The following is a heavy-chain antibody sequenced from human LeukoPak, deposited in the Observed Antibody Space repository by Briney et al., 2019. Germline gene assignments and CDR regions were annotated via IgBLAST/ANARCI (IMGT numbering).Heavy chain of an antibody. V-gene: IGHV1-2*02. CDR1: GHTFTGYY. D-gene: IGHD2-15*01. Sequence: ASVKVSCKASGHTFTGYYMHWVRQAPGQGLEWMGWINPNSGGANYAQKFQGRVTMTRDTSISTAYMELSRLRSDDTAVYYCARRYCSSGTCYSAADYWGQGTLVTVSS. CDR2: INPNSGGA. J-gene: IGHJ4*02. CDR3: ARRYCSSGTCYSAADY.